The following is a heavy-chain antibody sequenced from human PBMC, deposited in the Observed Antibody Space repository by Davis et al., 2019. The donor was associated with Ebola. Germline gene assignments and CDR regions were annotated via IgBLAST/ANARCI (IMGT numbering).Heavy chain of an antibody. Sequence: ASVKVSCKASGYTFTGYYMHWVRQAPGQGLEWMGRINPNSGGTNYAQKFQGRVTITRDTSISTAYMELSRLRSDDTAVYYCARGYSAAYGRFDPWGQGTLVTVSS. D-gene: IGHD1-26*01. CDR3: ARGYSAAYGRFDP. J-gene: IGHJ5*02. CDR1: GYTFTGYY. CDR2: INPNSGGT. V-gene: IGHV1-2*06.